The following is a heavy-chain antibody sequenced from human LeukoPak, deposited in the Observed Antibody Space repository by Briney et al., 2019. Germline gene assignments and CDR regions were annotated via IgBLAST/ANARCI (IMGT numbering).Heavy chain of an antibody. Sequence: GGSLRLSCAASGFTFSSYGMHWVRQAPGKGLEWVAAIWYDGSNKYYADSVKGRFTISRDNSKNTLYLQMNSLRAEDTAVYYCAREELDCSSTSCYATPFDYWGQGTLVTVSS. CDR3: AREELDCSSTSCYATPFDY. J-gene: IGHJ4*02. D-gene: IGHD2-2*01. CDR1: GFTFSSYG. CDR2: IWYDGSNK. V-gene: IGHV3-33*01.